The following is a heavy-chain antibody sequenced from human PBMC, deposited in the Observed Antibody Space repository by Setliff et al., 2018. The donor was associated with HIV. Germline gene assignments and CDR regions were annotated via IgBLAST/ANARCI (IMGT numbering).Heavy chain of an antibody. CDR1: GFTFSNSW. CDR2: IKSKTDGGTT. D-gene: IGHD3-22*01. V-gene: IGHV3-15*01. CDR3: TSRYYYDSFLESG. Sequence: GGSLRLSCAASGFTFSNSWMSWVRQAPGKGLEWVGRIKSKTDGGTTDYAAPVKGRFTISRDDSKNTLYLQMNSLKTEDAAVYYCTSRYYYDSFLESGWGQGTLVTVSS. J-gene: IGHJ4*02.